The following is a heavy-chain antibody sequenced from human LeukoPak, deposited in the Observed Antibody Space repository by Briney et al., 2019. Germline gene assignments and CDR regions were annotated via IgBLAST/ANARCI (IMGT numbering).Heavy chain of an antibody. D-gene: IGHD1-20*01. Sequence: GGSLRLSCAASGFTFSDHYMSWIRQTPGKGLEWLSYISSSDTIYYADSVKGRFTISRDNAKNSLYLQMNSLRAEDTAVYYCARAGNWNDAGTGKFDYWGQGTLVTVPS. V-gene: IGHV3-11*01. CDR1: GFTFSDHY. J-gene: IGHJ4*02. CDR2: ISSSDTI. CDR3: ARAGNWNDAGTGKFDY.